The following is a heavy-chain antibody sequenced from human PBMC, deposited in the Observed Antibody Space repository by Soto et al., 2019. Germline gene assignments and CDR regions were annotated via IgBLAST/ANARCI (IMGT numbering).Heavy chain of an antibody. Sequence: TSVKVSCKASGFTFTSSAVQWVRQARGQRLEWIGWIVVGSGNTNYAQKFQERVTITRDMSTSTAYMELSSLRSEDTAVYYCAAVWPLYYYDSSVKALNAFDIWGQGTMVTVSS. V-gene: IGHV1-58*01. CDR2: IVVGSGNT. J-gene: IGHJ3*02. CDR1: GFTFTSSA. D-gene: IGHD3-22*01. CDR3: AAVWPLYYYDSSVKALNAFDI.